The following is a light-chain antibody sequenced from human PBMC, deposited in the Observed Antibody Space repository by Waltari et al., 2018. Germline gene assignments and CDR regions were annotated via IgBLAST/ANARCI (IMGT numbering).Light chain of an antibody. CDR2: LGS. CDR1: QSLLHSNGHNS. CDR3: MQAPWT. V-gene: IGKV2-28*01. Sequence: EIVMTQSPLSLPVTPGEPASISCRSSQSLLHSNGHNSVDWSLQTPGQSPQLLIYLGSYRASGVPDRFSGSGSGTDFTLRISGVEAEDVGVYHCMQAPWTFGQGTKVEIK. J-gene: IGKJ1*01.